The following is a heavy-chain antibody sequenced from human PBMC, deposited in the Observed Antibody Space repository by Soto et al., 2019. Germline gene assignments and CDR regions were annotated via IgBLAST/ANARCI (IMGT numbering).Heavy chain of an antibody. CDR3: ARDPGERNGMIV. D-gene: IGHD1-26*01. CDR1: GFTVSGDY. Sequence: EVQVVESGGELVQPGGSLRLSCAASGFTVSGDYMNWVRQAPGKGLEWVSVIYRGGETYYADSAKGRFTISRDNSENMVYLQMNSLRAEDTAVYYCARDPGERNGMIVWGQGTTVTVSS. CDR2: IYRGGET. J-gene: IGHJ6*02. V-gene: IGHV3-66*01.